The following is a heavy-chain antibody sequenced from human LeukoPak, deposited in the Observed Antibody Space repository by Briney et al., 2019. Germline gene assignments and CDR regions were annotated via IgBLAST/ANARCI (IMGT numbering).Heavy chain of an antibody. J-gene: IGHJ6*03. CDR2: ISGTGANT. CDR1: GFTFSNYV. D-gene: IGHD7-27*01. V-gene: IGHV3-23*01. CDR3: AKGIRQLGNYYYYMDV. Sequence: GGSLRLSCAVSGFTFSNYVMIWVRQAPGKGLEWVSAISGTGANTFCADSVKGRFTMSRDNPKNMLYLQMDSLRAEDTALYYCAKGIRQLGNYYYYMDVWGKGTTVTVSS.